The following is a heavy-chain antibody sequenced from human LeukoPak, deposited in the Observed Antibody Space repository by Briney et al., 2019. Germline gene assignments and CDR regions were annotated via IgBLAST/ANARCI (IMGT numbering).Heavy chain of an antibody. D-gene: IGHD6-13*01. Sequence: GGSLRLSCAASGFTFSSYGMHWVRQAPGKGLEWVAFIRYDGSNKYYADSVKGRFTISRDNSKNTLYLQTNSLRAEDTAVYYCAKDQQQLPENDYWGQGTLVTVSS. J-gene: IGHJ4*02. CDR2: IRYDGSNK. CDR3: AKDQQQLPENDY. V-gene: IGHV3-30*02. CDR1: GFTFSSYG.